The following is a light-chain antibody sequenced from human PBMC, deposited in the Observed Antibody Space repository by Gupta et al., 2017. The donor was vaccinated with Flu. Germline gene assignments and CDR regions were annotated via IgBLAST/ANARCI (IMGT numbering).Light chain of an antibody. V-gene: IGKV1-39*01. CDR2: DTS. J-gene: IGKJ4*01. CDR1: QSISSY. Sequence: DIQMTQSPSSLSASVGDRVTITCRASQSISSYLSWYQQRPGKAPKLLIYDTSSLQSGVPSRFSGGGSGTNFTLTINSLQPEDFATYYCQQSYSSLLTFGGGTKVEIK. CDR3: QQSYSSLLT.